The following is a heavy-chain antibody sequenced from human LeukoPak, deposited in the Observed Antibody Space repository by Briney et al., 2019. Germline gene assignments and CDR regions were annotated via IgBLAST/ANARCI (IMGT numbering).Heavy chain of an antibody. CDR1: GFTVSSNY. CDR3: ARPYSSSWADYYYGMDV. Sequence: GGSLRLSCAASGFTVSSNYMSWVRQAPGKGLEWVSVIYSGGSTYYADSVKGRFTISRHNSKNTLYLQMNSLRAEDTAVYYCARPYSSSWADYYYGMDVWGQGTTVTVSS. V-gene: IGHV3-53*04. J-gene: IGHJ6*02. CDR2: IYSGGST. D-gene: IGHD6-13*01.